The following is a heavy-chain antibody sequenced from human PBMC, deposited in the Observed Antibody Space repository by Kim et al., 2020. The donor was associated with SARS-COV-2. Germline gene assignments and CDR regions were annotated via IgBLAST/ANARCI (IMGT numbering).Heavy chain of an antibody. Sequence: SETLSLTCAVSGGSISSSNWWSWVRQPPGKGLEWIGEIYHSGSTNYNPSLKSRVTISVDKSKNQFSLKLSSVTAADTAVYYCARDLGPNYDYVWGSYRGYYYYYYGMDVWGQGTTVTVSS. V-gene: IGHV4-4*02. CDR2: IYHSGST. D-gene: IGHD3-16*01. J-gene: IGHJ6*02. CDR3: ARDLGPNYDYVWGSYRGYYYYYYGMDV. CDR1: GGSISSSNW.